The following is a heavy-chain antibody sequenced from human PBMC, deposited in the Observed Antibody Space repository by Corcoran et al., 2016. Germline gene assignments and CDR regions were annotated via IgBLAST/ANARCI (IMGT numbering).Heavy chain of an antibody. CDR1: GGTFSSYA. CDR2: IIPIFGTA. J-gene: IGHJ6*02. CDR3: ARAITMFGVVNYYYYGMDV. D-gene: IGHD3-3*01. Sequence: QVQLVQSGAEVKKPGSSVKVSCKASGGTFSSYAISWVRQAPGQGLEWMGGIIPIFGTANYAQKFQGRVTITADESTSTAYMELSSLRFEDTAVYYCARAITMFGVVNYYYYGMDVWGQGTTVTVSS. V-gene: IGHV1-69*01.